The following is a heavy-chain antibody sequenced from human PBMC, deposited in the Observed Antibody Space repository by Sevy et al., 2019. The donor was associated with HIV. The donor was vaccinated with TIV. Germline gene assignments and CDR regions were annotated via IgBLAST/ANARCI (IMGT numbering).Heavy chain of an antibody. CDR3: VHSSRHQPVHYYYYMDV. CDR2: IYTSGST. D-gene: IGHD2-2*01. J-gene: IGHJ6*03. Sequence: SETLSLTCTVSGDSMSGYYWSWIRQPAGKGLEWIGRIYTSGSTYYTPSLTSRVTLSMDTSMNQSSLRRSSVTAADTAVYFCVHSSRHQPVHYYYYMDVWGKGTSVTVSS. V-gene: IGHV4-4*07. CDR1: GDSMSGYY.